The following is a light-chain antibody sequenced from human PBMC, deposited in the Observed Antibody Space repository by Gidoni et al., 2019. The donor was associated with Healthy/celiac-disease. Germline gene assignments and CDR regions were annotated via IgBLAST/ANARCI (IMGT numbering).Light chain of an antibody. CDR3: QQYYSTPRGT. CDR2: WAS. Sequence: IGMTQYPDSLAVSLGERATINCKSSQSVLYSSNNKNYLAWYQQKPGQPPKLLIYWASTRESVVPDRFSVSGSGTDFTLTISSLQAEDVAVYYFQQYYSTPRGTFGQXTKVEIK. CDR1: QSVLYSSNNKNY. V-gene: IGKV4-1*01. J-gene: IGKJ1*01.